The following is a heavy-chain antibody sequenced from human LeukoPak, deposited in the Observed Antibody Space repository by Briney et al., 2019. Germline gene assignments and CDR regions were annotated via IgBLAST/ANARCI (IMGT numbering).Heavy chain of an antibody. D-gene: IGHD3-10*01. V-gene: IGHV1-18*01. J-gene: IGHJ6*02. CDR2: ISAYNGNT. CDR1: GYTFTSYG. CDR3: ARDRGTMVRGVDYYYYGMDV. Sequence: ASVTVSCKASGYTFTSYGISWVRQAPGQGLEWMGWISAYNGNTNYAQKLQGRVTMTTDTSTSTAYMELRSLRSDDTAVYYCARDRGTMVRGVDYYYYGMDVWGQGTTVTVSS.